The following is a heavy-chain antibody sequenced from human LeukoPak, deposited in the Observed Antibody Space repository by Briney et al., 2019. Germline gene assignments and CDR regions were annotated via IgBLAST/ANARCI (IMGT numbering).Heavy chain of an antibody. CDR3: ARSIIGTRSKFDY. J-gene: IGHJ4*02. CDR1: GGSISSSSYY. V-gene: IGHV4-39*01. Sequence: SETLSLTCTVSGGSISSSSYYWGWIRQPPGKGLEWIGSMYYSGSTYYNPSLKSRVTISVDTSKNQFSLKLSSVTAADTAVYYCARSIIGTRSKFDYWGQGTLVTVSS. CDR2: MYYSGST. D-gene: IGHD1/OR15-1a*01.